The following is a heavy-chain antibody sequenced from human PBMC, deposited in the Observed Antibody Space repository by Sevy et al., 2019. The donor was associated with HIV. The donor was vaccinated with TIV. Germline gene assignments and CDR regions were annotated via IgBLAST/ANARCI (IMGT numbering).Heavy chain of an antibody. Sequence: GGSLRLSCAASGITLTPYWMHWVRQAPGKGLVWVSRINSDGSSTSYAESVKGRFTISRDNGKNTLYLQMKSLRVEDTAVYFCSRGLYYYDMRGHQEPGDYWGQGVLVTV. V-gene: IGHV3-74*01. D-gene: IGHD3-22*01. CDR2: INSDGSST. CDR3: SRGLYYYDMRGHQEPGDY. J-gene: IGHJ4*02. CDR1: GITLTPYW.